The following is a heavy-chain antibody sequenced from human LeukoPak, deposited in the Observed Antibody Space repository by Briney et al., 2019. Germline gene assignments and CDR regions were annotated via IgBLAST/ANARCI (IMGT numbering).Heavy chain of an antibody. D-gene: IGHD2-21*01. CDR2: ISGSGGST. CDR3: AKIPAN. CDR1: GGSFSGYY. Sequence: ETLSLTCAVYGGSFSGYYWSWVRQAPGKGLEWVSAISGSGGSTYYADSVKGRFTISRDNSKNTLYLQMNSLRAEDTAVYYCAKIPANWGQGTLVTVSS. V-gene: IGHV3-23*01. J-gene: IGHJ4*02.